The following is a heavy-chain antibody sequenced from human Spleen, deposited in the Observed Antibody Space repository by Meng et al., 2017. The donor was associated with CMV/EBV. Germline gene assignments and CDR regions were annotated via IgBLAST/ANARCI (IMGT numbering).Heavy chain of an antibody. CDR3: ARVDSRTPRTPLDY. CDR1: GYTFTSYG. J-gene: IGHJ4*02. D-gene: IGHD3-22*01. V-gene: IGHV1-18*01. CDR2: ISAYNGNT. Sequence: ASVKVSCKASGYTFTSYGFKWVRQAPGQGLEWMGWISAYNGNTNYAQKFQGRVTMTTDTSTSTAYMELRSLRSDDTAVYYCARVDSRTPRTPLDYWGQGTLVTVSS.